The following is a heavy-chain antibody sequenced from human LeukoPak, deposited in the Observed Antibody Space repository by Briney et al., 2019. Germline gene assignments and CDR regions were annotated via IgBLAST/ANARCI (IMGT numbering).Heavy chain of an antibody. CDR2: ISRTGDST. D-gene: IGHD1-26*01. CDR3: AREVGTFDY. J-gene: IGHJ4*02. Sequence: GGSLRLSCEASGFNFTDSWMNWVRQAPGKGLEWVSCISRTGDSTYYADSVKGRFTISRDNSKNTLYLQMNSLRAEDTALYYCAREVGTFDYWGQGALVTVSS. CDR1: GFNFTDSW. V-gene: IGHV3-23*01.